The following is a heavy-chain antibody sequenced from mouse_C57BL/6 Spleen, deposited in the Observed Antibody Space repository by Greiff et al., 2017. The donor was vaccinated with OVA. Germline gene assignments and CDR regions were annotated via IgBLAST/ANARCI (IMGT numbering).Heavy chain of an antibody. Sequence: VQLQQSGAELVRPGSSVKMSCKTSGYTFTSYGINWVKQRPGQGLEWIGYIYIGNGYTEYNEKFKGKATLTSDTSSSTAYMQLSSLTSEDSAIYFCASGPFTTVVATSFYYFDYWGQGTTLTVSS. CDR1: GYTFTSYG. D-gene: IGHD1-1*01. V-gene: IGHV1-58*01. J-gene: IGHJ2*01. CDR3: ASGPFTTVVATSFYYFDY. CDR2: IYIGNGYT.